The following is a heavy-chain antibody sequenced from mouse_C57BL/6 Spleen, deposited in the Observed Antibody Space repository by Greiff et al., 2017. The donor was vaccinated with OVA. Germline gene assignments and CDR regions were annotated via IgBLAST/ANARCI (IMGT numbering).Heavy chain of an antibody. J-gene: IGHJ1*03. Sequence: EVQLVESEGGLVQPGSSMKLSCTASGFTFSDYYMAWVRQVPEKGLEWVANINYDGSSTYYLDSLKSRFIISRDNAKNILYLQMRSLKSEDTATYYCARATVVRYFDVWGTGTTVTVSS. CDR2: INYDGSST. CDR3: ARATVVRYFDV. D-gene: IGHD1-1*01. V-gene: IGHV5-16*01. CDR1: GFTFSDYY.